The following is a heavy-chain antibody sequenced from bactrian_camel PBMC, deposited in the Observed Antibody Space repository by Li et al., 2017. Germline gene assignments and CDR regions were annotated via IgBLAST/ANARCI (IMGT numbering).Heavy chain of an antibody. V-gene: IGHV3S40*01. Sequence: DVQLVESGGGSVQTGGSLTLSCTTSGFGFGNYGMTWVCQAPGKGLEWVSDIGSSGGRTSYADSVKGRFTIARDNARNTVFLQMTNLKPEDTAVYYCVSLQQIDYVVFAYWGQGTQVTVS. CDR1: GFGFGNYG. D-gene: IGHD4*01. J-gene: IGHJ6*01. CDR3: VSLQQIDYVVFAY. CDR2: IGSSGGRT.